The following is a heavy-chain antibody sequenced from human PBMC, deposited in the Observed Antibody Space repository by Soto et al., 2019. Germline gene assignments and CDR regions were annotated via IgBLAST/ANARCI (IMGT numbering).Heavy chain of an antibody. CDR3: ARGRDRDIVASVDLDD. CDR2: INHSGST. J-gene: IGHJ4*01. D-gene: IGHD5-12*01. CDR1: GGSFSGYY. V-gene: IGHV4-34*01. Sequence: PSETLSLTCAVYGGSFSGYYWSWIRQPPGKGLEWIGEINHSGSTNYNPSLKSRVTISVDTSKNPYSLKLSSVTAADTAVYYCARGRDRDIVASVDLDDWGQGALVTVSS.